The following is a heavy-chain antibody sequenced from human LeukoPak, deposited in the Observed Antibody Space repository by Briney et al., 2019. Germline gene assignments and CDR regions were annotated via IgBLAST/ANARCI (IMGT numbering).Heavy chain of an antibody. V-gene: IGHV4-59*01. J-gene: IGHJ4*02. Sequence: SETLSLTCTVSGGSISTYSWNWIRQSPGQGLEWIGYIKNNGGNYNNPSLMGRVTISLDTSKNQFSLRLTSVTAADTAVYYCATIKRGNIFGFFDFWGQGILVTVSS. D-gene: IGHD5-18*01. CDR2: IKNNGGN. CDR1: GGSISTYS. CDR3: ATIKRGNIFGFFDF.